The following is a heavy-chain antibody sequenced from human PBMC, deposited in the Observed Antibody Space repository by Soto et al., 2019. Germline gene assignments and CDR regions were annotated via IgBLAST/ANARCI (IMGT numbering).Heavy chain of an antibody. J-gene: IGHJ4*02. CDR1: GASISGGDWF. Sequence: QVQLQESGPGLVKPSQTLSLTCTISGASISGGDWFWSWIRQPPGKGLEWLGYIYHTGSTSYSPSLKSRLLISVETSKNQVSLQLDSVTAADTAVYFCARTVLSDFDYWGQGIRVDVSS. V-gene: IGHV4-30-4*01. D-gene: IGHD4-4*01. CDR3: ARTVLSDFDY. CDR2: IYHTGST.